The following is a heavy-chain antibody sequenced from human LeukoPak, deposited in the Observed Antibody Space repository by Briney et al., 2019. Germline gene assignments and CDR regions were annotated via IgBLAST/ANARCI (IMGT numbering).Heavy chain of an antibody. J-gene: IGHJ5*02. CDR3: ARVVTGAGDQDWFDP. V-gene: IGHV4-4*07. Sequence: PSETLSLTCTDSGGSISSYYWSWIRQPAGKGLEWIWRIYTSGSTNYNPSLKSRVTMSVDTSKNQFSLKLSSVTAADTAVYYCARVVTGAGDQDWFDPWGQGTLVTVSS. D-gene: IGHD7-27*01. CDR2: IYTSGST. CDR1: GGSISSYY.